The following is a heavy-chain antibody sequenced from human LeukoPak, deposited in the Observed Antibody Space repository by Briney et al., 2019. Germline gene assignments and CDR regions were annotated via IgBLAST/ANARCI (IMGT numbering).Heavy chain of an antibody. Sequence: SETLSLTCTVSGGSISSSSYYWGWIRQPPGKGLEWIGSIYYSGSTYYNPSLNSRVTISVDTSKNQFSLKLSSVTAADTAVYYCGSYRNWFDPWGQGTLVTVSS. CDR2: IYYSGST. J-gene: IGHJ5*02. V-gene: IGHV4-39*01. CDR1: GGSISSSSYY. CDR3: GSYRNWFDP.